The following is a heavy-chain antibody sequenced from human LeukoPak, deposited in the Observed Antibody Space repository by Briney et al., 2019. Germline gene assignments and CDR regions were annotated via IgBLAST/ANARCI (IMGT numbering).Heavy chain of an antibody. CDR1: GFTFSSYA. V-gene: IGHV3-23*01. J-gene: IGHJ4*02. CDR3: ASPRGNYYGSGSYYDY. Sequence: AGGSLRLSCVVSGFTFSSYAMTWVRQAPGKGLEWVSAISGSGGSTYYEDSVKGRFIISRDNSKNTLYLQMNSLRAEDTAVYYCASPRGNYYGSGSYYDYWGQGTLVTVSS. CDR2: ISGSGGST. D-gene: IGHD3-10*01.